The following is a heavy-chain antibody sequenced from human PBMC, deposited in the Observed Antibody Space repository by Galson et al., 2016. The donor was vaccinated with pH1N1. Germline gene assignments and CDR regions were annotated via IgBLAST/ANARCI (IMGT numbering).Heavy chain of an antibody. Sequence: QSGAEVKKSGESLKISCKGSGYSFKSNWIAWVRQMPEKGLEWMGIIYPGDSDTRYSPSFLGQVIMSADKSISTAFLQWSSLNASDTAMYYCARRGINGTDFWGQGTLVTVSS. CDR3: ARRGINGTDF. J-gene: IGHJ4*02. CDR1: GYSFKSNW. CDR2: IYPGDSDT. V-gene: IGHV5-51*01. D-gene: IGHD1/OR15-1a*01.